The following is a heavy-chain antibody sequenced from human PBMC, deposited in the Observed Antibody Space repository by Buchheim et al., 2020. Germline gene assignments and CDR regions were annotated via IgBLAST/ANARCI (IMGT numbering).Heavy chain of an antibody. CDR2: INHSGST. D-gene: IGHD2-15*01. Sequence: QVQLQQWGAGLLKPSETLSLTCAVSGGSFSGYYWSWIRQPPGKGLEWIGEINHSGSTNYNPSLKSRVTISVDTSKNQFSLKLSSVTAADTAVYYCARERSGADGGFDPWGQGTL. CDR1: GGSFSGYY. J-gene: IGHJ5*02. V-gene: IGHV4-34*01. CDR3: ARERSGADGGFDP.